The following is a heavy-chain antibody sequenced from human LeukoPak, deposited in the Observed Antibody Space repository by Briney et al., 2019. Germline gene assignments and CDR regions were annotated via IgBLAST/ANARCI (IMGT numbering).Heavy chain of an antibody. CDR1: GFTFSSYS. D-gene: IGHD6-13*01. Sequence: PGGSLRLSCAASGFTFSSYSMNWVRQAPGKGLEWVSSISSTSSYIYYADSVKGRFTISRDNAKNSMFLQMNSLRAEDTALYYCARLADGSSWHGDNYWGQGTLVTVSS. CDR2: ISSTSSYI. J-gene: IGHJ4*02. CDR3: ARLADGSSWHGDNY. V-gene: IGHV3-21*01.